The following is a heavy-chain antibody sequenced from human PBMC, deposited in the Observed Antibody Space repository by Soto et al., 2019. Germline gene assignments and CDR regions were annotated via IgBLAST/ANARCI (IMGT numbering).Heavy chain of an antibody. CDR1: VGSFSGYY. CDR2: INHSGST. J-gene: IGHJ6*02. V-gene: IGHV4-34*01. D-gene: IGHD2-8*01. Sequence: SETLSLTCAVYVGSFSGYYWSWFRQPPGKALEWIWEINHSGSTNYNPSLKRRVTISVDTSKNQFSLKLSSVTSDDRAIYYCARGDSTDCYKGVFYFFYNHDKDVWGQGTTVTVSS. CDR3: ARGDSTDCYKGVFYFFYNHDKDV.